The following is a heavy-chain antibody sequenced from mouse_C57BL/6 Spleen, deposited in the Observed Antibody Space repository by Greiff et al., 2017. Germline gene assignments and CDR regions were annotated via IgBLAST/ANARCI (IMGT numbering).Heavy chain of an antibody. Sequence: EVQLQQSGPELVKPGASVKISCKASGYSFTGYYMNWVKQSPEKSLEWIGEINPSTGGTTYNQKFKAKATLTVDKSSSTAYMQLKSLTSDDSAVYYCARNGGYYDDWGQGTTLTVSS. V-gene: IGHV1-42*01. CDR3: ARNGGYYDD. D-gene: IGHD2-3*01. CDR2: INPSTGGT. J-gene: IGHJ2*01. CDR1: GYSFTGYY.